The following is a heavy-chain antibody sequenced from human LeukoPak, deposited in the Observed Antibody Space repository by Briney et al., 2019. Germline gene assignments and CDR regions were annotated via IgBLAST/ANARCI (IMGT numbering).Heavy chain of an antibody. V-gene: IGHV4-59*08. Sequence: SETLSLTCTVSGGSISSYYWSWIRQPPGKGLEWIGYIYYSGSTNYNPSLKSRVTISVDTSKNQFSLKLSSVTAADTAVYYCARSRTTVTTHDYWGQGTLVTVSS. J-gene: IGHJ4*02. CDR1: GGSISSYY. CDR3: ARSRTTVTTHDY. CDR2: IYYSGST. D-gene: IGHD4-17*01.